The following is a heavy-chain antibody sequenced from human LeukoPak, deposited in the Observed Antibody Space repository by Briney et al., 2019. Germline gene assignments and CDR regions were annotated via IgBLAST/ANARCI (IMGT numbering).Heavy chain of an antibody. J-gene: IGHJ4*02. Sequence: PGGSLRLSCAASGFIFSSYSMNWVRQAPGKGLEWVSYISSSSSTIYYADSVKGRFTISRDSSKNTLYLQMDSLGAEDTALYYCAKGHVITSNLDYWGQGTLVTVSS. D-gene: IGHD3-22*01. CDR2: ISSSSSTI. CDR3: AKGHVITSNLDY. CDR1: GFIFSSYS. V-gene: IGHV3-48*01.